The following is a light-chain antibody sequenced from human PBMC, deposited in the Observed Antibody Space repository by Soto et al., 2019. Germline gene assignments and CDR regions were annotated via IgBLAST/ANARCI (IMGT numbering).Light chain of an antibody. Sequence: QSALTQPASVSGSPGQSITISCTGTSSDVGSYNFVSWYQQHPGKAPKLMIYDVSHRPSGVSNRFSGSKSGNTASLTISGRQAEDEADYYCSSYTSSSTLTVFGTGTKLTVL. J-gene: IGLJ1*01. V-gene: IGLV2-14*01. CDR2: DVS. CDR3: SSYTSSSTLTV. CDR1: SSDVGSYNF.